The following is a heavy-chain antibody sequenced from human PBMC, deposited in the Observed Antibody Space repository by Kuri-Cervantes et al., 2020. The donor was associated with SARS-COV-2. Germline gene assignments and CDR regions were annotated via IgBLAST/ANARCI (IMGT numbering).Heavy chain of an antibody. V-gene: IGHV1-3*01. CDR2: INAGNGNT. CDR1: GYTFTSYA. J-gene: IGHJ6*02. D-gene: IGHD1-26*01. CDR3: ARKWELDYYYYGMDV. Sequence: ASVKVSCKASGYTFTSYAMHWVRQAPGQRLEWMGWINAGNGNTKYSQKFQGRVTITRDTSASTAYMELSSLRSDDTAVYYCARKWELDYYYYGMDVWGQGTTVTVSS.